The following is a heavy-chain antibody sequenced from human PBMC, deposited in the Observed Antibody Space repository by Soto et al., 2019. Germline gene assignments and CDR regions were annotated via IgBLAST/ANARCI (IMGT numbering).Heavy chain of an antibody. V-gene: IGHV5-10-1*01. Sequence: PGESLKISCKGSGYSFTSHWITWVRQMPGKGLEWMGMIDPSDSYANYSPSFQGHVTISVDKSISTAYLQWGSLKASDTAMYYCARLFCSTTTCDSWFDPWGQGTLVTVSS. CDR2: IDPSDSYA. CDR1: GYSFTSHW. J-gene: IGHJ5*02. D-gene: IGHD2-2*01. CDR3: ARLFCSTTTCDSWFDP.